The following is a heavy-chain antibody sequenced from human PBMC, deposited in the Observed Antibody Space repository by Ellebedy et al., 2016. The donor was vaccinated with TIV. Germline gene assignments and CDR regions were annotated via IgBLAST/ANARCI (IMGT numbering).Heavy chain of an antibody. V-gene: IGHV3-48*04. J-gene: IGHJ6*02. Sequence: PGGSLRLSCAASGFTFSSYGMHWVRQAPGKGLEWVSYISSSGSTIYYADSVKGRFTISRDNAKNSLYLQMNSLRAEDTAVYYCARDSWYGYYYGMDVWGQGTTVTVSS. CDR2: ISSSGSTI. CDR3: ARDSWYGYYYGMDV. CDR1: GFTFSSYG. D-gene: IGHD6-13*01.